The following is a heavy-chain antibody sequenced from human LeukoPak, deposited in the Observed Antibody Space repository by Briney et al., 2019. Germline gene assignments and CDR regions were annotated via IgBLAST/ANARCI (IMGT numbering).Heavy chain of an antibody. V-gene: IGHV2-5*01. J-gene: IGHJ4*02. Sequence: SGPTLVKPTQTLTLTCTFSGFSLSTSGVGVGWIRQPPGKALEWLALIYWNDDKRYSPSLKSRLTITKDTSKNQVVLTMTNMDPVDTATYYCAHSTYYDFWSGYSNTDYWDQGTLVTVSS. CDR2: IYWNDDK. CDR1: GFSLSTSGVG. D-gene: IGHD3-3*01. CDR3: AHSTYYDFWSGYSNTDY.